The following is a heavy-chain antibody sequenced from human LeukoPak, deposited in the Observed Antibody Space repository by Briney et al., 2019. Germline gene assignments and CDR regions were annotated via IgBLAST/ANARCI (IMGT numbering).Heavy chain of an antibody. CDR3: ARLNFGDDY. CDR2: IYGSTSA. J-gene: IGHJ4*02. CDR1: GFTVSSKY. Sequence: PGGSLRLSCAASGFTVSSKYINWVRQAPGKGLEWVSLIYGSTSADYADSVKGRFTISRDNSMNTVYLQMNGLRAEDTAIYYCARLNFGDDYWGQGTLVAVSS. D-gene: IGHD4-17*01. V-gene: IGHV3-66*01.